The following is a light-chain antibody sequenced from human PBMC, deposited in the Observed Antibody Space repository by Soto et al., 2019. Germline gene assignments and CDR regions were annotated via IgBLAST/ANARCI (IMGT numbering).Light chain of an antibody. CDR2: GNS. Sequence: QSVLTQPPSVSGAPGQRVTISCTGSSSNIGAGYDVYWYQQLPGTAPKVLIYGNSNRPSGVPDRFSGSKSGTSASLAITGLQAEDEADYYCQSYDSSLSAHVVFGGGTKVTVL. J-gene: IGLJ2*01. CDR3: QSYDSSLSAHVV. V-gene: IGLV1-40*01. CDR1: SSNIGAGYD.